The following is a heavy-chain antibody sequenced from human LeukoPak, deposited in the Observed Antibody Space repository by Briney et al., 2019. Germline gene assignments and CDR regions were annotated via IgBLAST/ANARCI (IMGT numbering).Heavy chain of an antibody. V-gene: IGHV1-46*01. CDR2: LYHESEKP. D-gene: IGHD3-10*01. CDR1: GFPLTGSD. CDR3: ARATGGVPRYFVL. J-gene: IGHJ4*02. Sequence: SLKVSCKASGFPLTGSDMHWVRQAPGQGLEWVGMLYHESEKPTYGHNFQGRVTVTRDTSTTTLYMDLTGLSTEDTAMYYCARATGGVPRYFVLWGQGTLVTVSS.